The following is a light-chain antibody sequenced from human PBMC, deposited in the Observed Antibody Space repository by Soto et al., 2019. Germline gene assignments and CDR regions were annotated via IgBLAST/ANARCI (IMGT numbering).Light chain of an antibody. CDR1: SSDVGSSNR. Sequence: QSVLTQPPSVSGSPGQSVTIPCTGTSSDVGSSNRVSWYRQPPGTAPKLMIYEVSNRPSGVPDRFSGSKSGNTASLTISGLQAEDEADYYCCSYTTSSTYVFGTGTKVTVL. CDR3: CSYTTSSTYV. CDR2: EVS. J-gene: IGLJ1*01. V-gene: IGLV2-18*02.